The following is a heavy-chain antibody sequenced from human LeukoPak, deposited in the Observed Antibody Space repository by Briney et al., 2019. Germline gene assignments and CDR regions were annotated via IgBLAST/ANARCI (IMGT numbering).Heavy chain of an antibody. CDR2: ISWNSGSI. CDR3: AKAPMATITSVYFQH. J-gene: IGHJ1*01. D-gene: IGHD5-24*01. Sequence: GRSLRLSCAAYGFTFDDYAMHWVRQAPGKGLEWVSGISWNSGSIGYADSVKGRFTISRDNAKNSLYLQMNSLRAEDMALYYCAKAPMATITSVYFQHWGQGTLVTVSS. V-gene: IGHV3-9*03. CDR1: GFTFDDYA.